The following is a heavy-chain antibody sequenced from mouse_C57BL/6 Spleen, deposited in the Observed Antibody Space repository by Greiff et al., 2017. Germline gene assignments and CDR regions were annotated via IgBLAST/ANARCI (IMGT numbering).Heavy chain of an antibody. J-gene: IGHJ4*01. CDR3: ARYGGDY. CDR1: GYTFTSYW. Sequence: QVHVKQPGAELVKPGASVKMSCKASGYTFTSYWITWVKQRPGQGLEWIGDIYPGSGSTNYNEKFKSKATLTVDTSSRTAYMQLSSLTSEDSAVYYCARYGGDYWGQGTSVTVSS. CDR2: IYPGSGST. V-gene: IGHV1-55*01. D-gene: IGHD1-1*02.